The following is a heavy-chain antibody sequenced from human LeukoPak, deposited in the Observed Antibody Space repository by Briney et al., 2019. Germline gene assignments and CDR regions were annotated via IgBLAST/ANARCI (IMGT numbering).Heavy chain of an antibody. V-gene: IGHV1-2*02. CDR3: ARAEIMSAFDI. J-gene: IGHJ3*02. CDR2: INPNSGGK. D-gene: IGHD3-16*01. Sequence: ASVKVSCKASGYTFTGYYMHWVRQAAGQGLEWMGWINPNSGGKNYAQKFQGRVTMTRNKYISTDYMELSRLESDDTAVYYCARAEIMSAFDIWGQGTMVTVSS. CDR1: GYTFTGYY.